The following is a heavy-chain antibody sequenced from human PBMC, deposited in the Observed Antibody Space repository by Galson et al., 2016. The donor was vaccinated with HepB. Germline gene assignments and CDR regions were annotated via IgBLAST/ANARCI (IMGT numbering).Heavy chain of an antibody. V-gene: IGHV3-30-3*01. D-gene: IGHD2-2*01. Sequence: SLRLSCAASGFTFTQHPMHWVRHAPGKGLEWVALISSDGSNQLYADSVKGRFTISRDNSKDTLNLQMNSLGTEDTAMYYCARSVIELVPTASQNLDLWGHGTLVTGSS. CDR1: GFTFTQHP. CDR3: ARSVIELVPTASQNLDL. CDR2: ISSDGSNQ. J-gene: IGHJ5*02.